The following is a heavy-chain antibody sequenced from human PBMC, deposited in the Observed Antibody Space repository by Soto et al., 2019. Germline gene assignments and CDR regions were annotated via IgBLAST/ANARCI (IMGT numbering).Heavy chain of an antibody. CDR2: IYYSGST. CDR1: GGSISSGGYY. CDR3: ARSPRSPMIVVVATPYYFDY. J-gene: IGHJ4*02. D-gene: IGHD3-22*01. V-gene: IGHV4-31*03. Sequence: QVQLQESGPGLVKPSQTLSLTCTVSGGSISSGGYYWSWIRQHPGKGLEWIGYIYYSGSTYYNPSRNXRTTLAVDSAXXQXFXMLDSVDAAHTAVYFCARSPRSPMIVVVATPYYFDYWGQGTLVTDSS.